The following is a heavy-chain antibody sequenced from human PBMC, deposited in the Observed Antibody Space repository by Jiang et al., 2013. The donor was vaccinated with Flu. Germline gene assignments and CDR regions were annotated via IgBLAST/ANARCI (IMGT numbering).Heavy chain of an antibody. CDR3: ARLLGSSWTYWYFDL. J-gene: IGHJ2*01. CDR1: GGSLSSSY. CDR2: IYYSGST. V-gene: IGHV4-59*01. D-gene: IGHD6-13*01. Sequence: LLKPSETLSLTCTVSGGSLSSSYWSWIRQPPGKGLEWIGYIYYSGSTKYNPSLKSRVTISIDTSENQFSLKVSSVTAADTAVYFCARLLGSSWTYWYFDLWGRGHPGHLSPQ.